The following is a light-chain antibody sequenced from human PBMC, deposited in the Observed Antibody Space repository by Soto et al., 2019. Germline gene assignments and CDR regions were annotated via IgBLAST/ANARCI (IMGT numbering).Light chain of an antibody. Sequence: QSVLTQPASVSGSPGQSIAISCTGTSSDVGAYNYVSWYQQHPGKVPKLVIYDVTNRPSGVSDRFPGSKSGNTASLTISGLQTEDEADYYCSSYTSNTTPYVVVTGTKVTVL. CDR1: SSDVGAYNY. V-gene: IGLV2-14*01. CDR3: SSYTSNTTPYV. CDR2: DVT. J-gene: IGLJ1*01.